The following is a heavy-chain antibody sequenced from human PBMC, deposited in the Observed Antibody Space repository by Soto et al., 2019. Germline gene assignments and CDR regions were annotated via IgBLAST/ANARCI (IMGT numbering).Heavy chain of an antibody. CDR1: GCTFSTYT. V-gene: IGHV1-69*13. D-gene: IGHD2-15*01. Sequence: SVKVSCKASGCTFSTYTISWVRQAPGQGLEWMGGIIPMFGTARYPQKFQGRVTITADESTSTAYMEGSSLRSEDTAVYYCATAGYSGGGSGSSHWFDYWGQGTLVTVSS. CDR3: ATAGYSGGGSGSSHWFDY. J-gene: IGHJ4*02. CDR2: IIPMFGTA.